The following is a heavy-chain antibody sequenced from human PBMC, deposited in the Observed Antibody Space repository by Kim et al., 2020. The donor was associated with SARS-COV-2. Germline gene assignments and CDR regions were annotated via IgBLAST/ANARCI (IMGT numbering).Heavy chain of an antibody. Sequence: GGSLRLSCAASGFTFSSYGMHWVRQAPGKGLEWVAAIWYDGSNKYYADSVKGRFTISRDNSKNTLYLQMNSLRAEDTAVYYCAKESTNVRGVIFVYYGHGNPVTVSS. CDR1: GFTFSSYG. CDR3: AKESTNVRGVIFVY. J-gene: IGHJ4*03. CDR2: IWYDGSNK. V-gene: IGHV3-33*03. D-gene: IGHD3-10*01.